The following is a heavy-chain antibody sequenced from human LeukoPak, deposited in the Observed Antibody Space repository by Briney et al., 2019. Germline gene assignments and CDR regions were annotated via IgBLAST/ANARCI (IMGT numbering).Heavy chain of an antibody. Sequence: ASVKVSCKASGYTFTSYGISWVRQAPGQGLEWMGWISAYNGNTNYAQKLQGRVTMTTDTSTSTAYMELRSLRSDDTAVYYCARGRAAAGRGYYFDYWGQGTLVTVSS. V-gene: IGHV1-18*01. CDR1: GYTFTSYG. CDR3: ARGRAAAGRGYYFDY. CDR2: ISAYNGNT. D-gene: IGHD6-13*01. J-gene: IGHJ4*02.